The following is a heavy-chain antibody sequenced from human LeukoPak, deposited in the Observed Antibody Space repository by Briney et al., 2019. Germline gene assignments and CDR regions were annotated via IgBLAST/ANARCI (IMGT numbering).Heavy chain of an antibody. CDR3: ARGWYGQLDY. D-gene: IGHD6-19*01. V-gene: IGHV4-59*08. Sequence: SETLSLTCTVSDGSISSYYWSWIRQPPGKGLEWIGYIYNSGNSNYNPSLKSRVTISVDTSKNQFSLKVSSVTAADTAVYYCARGWYGQLDYWGQGTLVTVSS. CDR2: IYNSGNS. J-gene: IGHJ4*02. CDR1: DGSISSYY.